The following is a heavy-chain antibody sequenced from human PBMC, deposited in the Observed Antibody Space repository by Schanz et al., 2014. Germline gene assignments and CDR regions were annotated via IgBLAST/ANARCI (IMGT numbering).Heavy chain of an antibody. CDR1: GGSISSFY. J-gene: IGHJ5*02. CDR2: IYTSGST. D-gene: IGHD2-2*01. V-gene: IGHV4-4*07. Sequence: QVQLQESGPGLVKSSETLSLTCTVSGGSISSFYWGWIRQPAGKGLEWIGRIYTSGSTNYNPSLKGRVTMSLDPSKNRFSLKRSCVTAADTAVYYCARHGELGGCSSSSCWALNWFDPWGQGTLVTVSS. CDR3: ARHGELGGCSSSSCWALNWFDP.